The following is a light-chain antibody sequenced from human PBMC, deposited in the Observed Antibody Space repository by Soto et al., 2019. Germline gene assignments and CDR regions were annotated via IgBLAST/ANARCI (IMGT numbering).Light chain of an antibody. CDR3: QQYNSYWGT. CDR1: QSLLHITGETF. V-gene: IGKV2-29*03. CDR2: DAS. Sequence: DVVMTQTPLSLSVTPGQPASISCKSSQSLLHITGETFLFWYLQKPGQSPQLLIYDASSLESGVPSRFSGSGSGTEFTLTISSLQPDDFATYYCQQYNSYWGTFGQGTKVDIK. J-gene: IGKJ1*01.